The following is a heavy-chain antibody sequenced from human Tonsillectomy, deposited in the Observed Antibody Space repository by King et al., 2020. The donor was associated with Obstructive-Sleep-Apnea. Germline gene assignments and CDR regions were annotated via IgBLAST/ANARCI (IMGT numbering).Heavy chain of an antibody. J-gene: IGHJ6*02. D-gene: IGHD2-2*01. Sequence: MKLQESGPGLVKPSETLSLSCTVSGDSISSYYWSWIRQPPGKGLEWIGYIHYSGRSNYSPSLKSRVTISVDTSKNQFSLKLSSVTAADTAVYYCARLRGLYQVATYYYHAMDVWGQGTAVTVSS. CDR3: ARLRGLYQVATYYYHAMDV. V-gene: IGHV4-59*01. CDR2: IHYSGRS. CDR1: GDSISSYY.